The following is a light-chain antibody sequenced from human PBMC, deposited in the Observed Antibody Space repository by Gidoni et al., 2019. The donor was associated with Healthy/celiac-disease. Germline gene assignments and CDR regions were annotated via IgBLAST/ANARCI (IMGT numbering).Light chain of an antibody. CDR2: AAS. CDR3: QPSYSTPLT. Sequence: DIQMTQSPSSLSASVGDRVPITCRASQSISSYLNWYQQKPGKAPKLLIYAASTLQSGVPSRFSGSGSWTDFTLTISSLQPEDFAPYYCQPSYSTPLTFGGGTKVEIK. V-gene: IGKV1-39*01. CDR1: QSISSY. J-gene: IGKJ4*01.